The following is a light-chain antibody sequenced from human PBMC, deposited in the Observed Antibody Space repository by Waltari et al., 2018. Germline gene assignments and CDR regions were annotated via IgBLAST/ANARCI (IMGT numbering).Light chain of an antibody. CDR1: SSNVGGYNY. V-gene: IGLV2-11*01. CDR3: CSYAGGYTYV. Sequence: QSALTQPRSVSGSPGQSVTIPCTGSSSNVGGYNYVFWYQHRPGKAPKLIIYNVNKWPYGVPVRFPGAKSANTASLTISGLQADDEADYYCCSYAGGYTYVFGTGTKVTVL. J-gene: IGLJ1*01. CDR2: NVN.